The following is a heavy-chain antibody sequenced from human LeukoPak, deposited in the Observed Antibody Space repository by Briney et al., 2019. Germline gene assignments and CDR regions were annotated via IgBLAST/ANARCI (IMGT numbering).Heavy chain of an antibody. J-gene: IGHJ6*03. CDR1: GYSISSGYY. Sequence: PSETLSLTCTVSGYSISSGYYWGWIRQPPGKGLEWIGSIYHSGSTYYNPSLKSRVTISVDTSKNQFSLKLSSVTAADTAVYYCARVSDFWFYYYYYYMDVWGKGTTVTVSS. V-gene: IGHV4-38-2*02. CDR2: IYHSGST. CDR3: ARVSDFWFYYYYYYMDV. D-gene: IGHD3-3*01.